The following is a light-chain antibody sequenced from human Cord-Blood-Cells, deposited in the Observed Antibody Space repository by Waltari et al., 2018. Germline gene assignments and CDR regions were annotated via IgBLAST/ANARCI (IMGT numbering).Light chain of an antibody. CDR2: YDS. J-gene: IGLJ3*02. CDR1: NIGSKS. Sequence: SYVLPQPPSVSVAPGKTARITCGGNNIGSKSVHWYQQKPGQAPVLVIYYDSDRPSGIPERFSGSNSGNTATLTISRVEAGDEADYYCQVWDSSSDHPFGGGTKLTVL. CDR3: QVWDSSSDHP. V-gene: IGLV3-21*04.